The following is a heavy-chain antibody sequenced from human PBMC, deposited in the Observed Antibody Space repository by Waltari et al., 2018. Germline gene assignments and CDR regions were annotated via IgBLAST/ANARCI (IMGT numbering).Heavy chain of an antibody. J-gene: IGHJ4*02. V-gene: IGHV3-7*01. Sequence: EVQLVESGGGLVQPGGSLRLSCAASGFTFSRYWMSLVRQAPGKGREWVANIKQDGSEKYYVDSVKGRFTISRDNAKNSLYLQMNSLRAEDTAVYYCARDGIAVAGRPRWVDYWGQGTLVTVSS. CDR2: IKQDGSEK. CDR1: GFTFSRYW. D-gene: IGHD6-19*01. CDR3: ARDGIAVAGRPRWVDY.